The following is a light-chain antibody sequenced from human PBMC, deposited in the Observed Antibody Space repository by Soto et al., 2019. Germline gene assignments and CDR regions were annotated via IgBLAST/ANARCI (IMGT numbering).Light chain of an antibody. J-gene: IGKJ2*01. CDR2: AAS. CDR1: QSIGTS. V-gene: IGKV1-39*01. Sequence: DIQMTQSPSSLSASIGDRVTITCRASQSIGTSLSWHQQKSGRAPKLLIHAASTLQSGVPSRFSGSGSGTDFTLTISSLQPEDVAVYYCQQSYSTLYTFGQGTNREIK. CDR3: QQSYSTLYT.